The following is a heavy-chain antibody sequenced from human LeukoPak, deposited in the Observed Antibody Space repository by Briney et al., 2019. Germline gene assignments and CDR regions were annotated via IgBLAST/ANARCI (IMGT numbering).Heavy chain of an antibody. CDR3: VTGRGDL. Sequence: GGSLRLSCAASGFTFDDYWMNWVRQTPGKGLEWVDIIKQDGSEKFYVDSVKGRFIISRDNAKNSLTLQMNSVRDEDTGVYYCVTGRGDLWGQGTLVTVSS. CDR1: GFTFDDYW. CDR2: IKQDGSEK. V-gene: IGHV3-7*01. J-gene: IGHJ5*02.